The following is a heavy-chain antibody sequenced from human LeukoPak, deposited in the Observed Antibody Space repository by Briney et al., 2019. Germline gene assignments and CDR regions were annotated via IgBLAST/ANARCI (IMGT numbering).Heavy chain of an antibody. Sequence: GGSLRLSCAASGFTFSNYIINWVRQAPGKGLEWVSVIYSGGSTYYADSVKGLSTISRDNSKNTLYLQMNSLRAEDTAVYYCARLKTDYFDYWGQGTLVTVSS. CDR2: IYSGGST. V-gene: IGHV3-53*01. CDR1: GFTFSNYI. J-gene: IGHJ4*02. CDR3: ARLKTDYFDY.